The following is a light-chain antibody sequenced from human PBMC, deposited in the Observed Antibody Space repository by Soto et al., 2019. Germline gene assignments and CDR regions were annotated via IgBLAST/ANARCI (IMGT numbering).Light chain of an antibody. CDR1: HSCSIY. J-gene: IGKJ1*01. Sequence: DIQMTQSPSSLSASVGDRVTITCRTSHSCSIYLNWYQQKPGKAPKLLIYTASSLGSGVPSRFSGSGSGTDFTLIISSLQPEDIATYYCQQSYSTPWTFGQGTKVEIK. CDR2: TAS. CDR3: QQSYSTPWT. V-gene: IGKV1-39*01.